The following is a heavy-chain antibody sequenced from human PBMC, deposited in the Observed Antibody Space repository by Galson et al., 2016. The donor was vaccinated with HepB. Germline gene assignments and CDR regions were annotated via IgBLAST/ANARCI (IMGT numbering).Heavy chain of an antibody. Sequence: SLRLSCAASGFTFSSYGMHWVRQAPGKGLEWVAVIWYDGSNKYYADSVKGRFTISRDNSKNTLYLQMDSLRAEDTAVYYCARGVTIFGVVTNPSDVWGQGTTVTVSS. CDR2: IWYDGSNK. D-gene: IGHD3-3*01. CDR3: ARGVTIFGVVTNPSDV. V-gene: IGHV3-33*01. J-gene: IGHJ6*01. CDR1: GFTFSSYG.